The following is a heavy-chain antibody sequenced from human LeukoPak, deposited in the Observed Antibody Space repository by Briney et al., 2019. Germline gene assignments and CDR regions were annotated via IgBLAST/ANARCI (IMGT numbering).Heavy chain of an antibody. CDR1: GGSFSGYY. D-gene: IGHD4-17*01. CDR3: ARGNRVPTVTSYYFDY. V-gene: IGHV4-34*01. CDR2: INHSGST. Sequence: SETLSLTCAVYGGSFSGYYWSWIRQPPGKGLEWIGEINHSGSTNYNPSLKSRVTISVDTYKNQFSLKLSSVTAADTAVYYCARGNRVPTVTSYYFDYWGQGTLVTVSS. J-gene: IGHJ4*02.